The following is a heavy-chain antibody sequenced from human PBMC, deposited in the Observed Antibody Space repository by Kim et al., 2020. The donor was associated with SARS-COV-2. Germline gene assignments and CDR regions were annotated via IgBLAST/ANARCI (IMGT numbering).Heavy chain of an antibody. V-gene: IGHV3-23*01. CDR2: SR. D-gene: IGHD5-12*01. CDR3: AERATELAFDF. J-gene: IGHJ3*01. Sequence: SRYYADSVKGRFTSSRDNSNNTLYLQVNRLRAEDTAVYYCAERATELAFDFWGEGTMVTVSS.